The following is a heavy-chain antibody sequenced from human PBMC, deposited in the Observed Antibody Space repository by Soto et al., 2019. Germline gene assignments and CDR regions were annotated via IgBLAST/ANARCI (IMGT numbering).Heavy chain of an antibody. Sequence: GGSLRLSCAASGFTFSNYAMTWVRQAPGRGLEWVSGITGSGASTYYADSVKGRFTISRDNSKNTLYLQMNSLSAEDTAIYYCIKRDAFDVWGQGTKVTVSS. J-gene: IGHJ3*01. CDR3: IKRDAFDV. V-gene: IGHV3-23*01. CDR2: ITGSGAST. CDR1: GFTFSNYA.